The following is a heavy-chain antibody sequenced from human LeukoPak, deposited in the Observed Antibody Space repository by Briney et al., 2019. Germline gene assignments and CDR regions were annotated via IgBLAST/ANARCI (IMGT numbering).Heavy chain of an antibody. CDR2: IYPGDSDT. Sequence: GESLKISCKGSGYSFTSYSIGWVRQLPGKGLGWMGIIYPGDSDTRYSPSFQGQVTISADKSISTAYLQWSSLKASDTAMYYCARLYYYDSSGYYLDYWGQGTLVTVSS. CDR1: GYSFTSYS. D-gene: IGHD3-22*01. CDR3: ARLYYYDSSGYYLDY. V-gene: IGHV5-51*01. J-gene: IGHJ4*02.